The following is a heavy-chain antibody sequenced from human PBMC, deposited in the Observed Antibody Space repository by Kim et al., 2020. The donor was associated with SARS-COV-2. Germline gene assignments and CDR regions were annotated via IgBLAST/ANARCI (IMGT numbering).Heavy chain of an antibody. J-gene: IGHJ6*02. CDR2: ISGSGGNT. Sequence: GGCLRLSCAASGFTFSNYAMSWVRQAPGKGLEWVSGISGSGGNTYYADSVKGRFTISRDNSKNTLYLQMNSLRAEDTAVYYCAKDLGVSSSGWYYYGMDVWGQGTTVTVSS. V-gene: IGHV3-23*01. CDR1: GFTFSNYA. CDR3: AKDLGVSSSGWYYYGMDV. D-gene: IGHD6-19*01.